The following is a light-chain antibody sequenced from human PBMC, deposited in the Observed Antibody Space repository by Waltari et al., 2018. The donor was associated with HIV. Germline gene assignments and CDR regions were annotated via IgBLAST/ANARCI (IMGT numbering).Light chain of an antibody. V-gene: IGLV1-40*01. J-gene: IGLJ3*02. Sequence: QSVLTQPPSLSGAPGQRVTIPCTGSRSNNGAGHAVHWYQQIPGTAPKLLIYATARRPAVVPERFSGSKSGTSASLASTGRQAEDRADYYWQSYESSGDGSVMFGGGTKLTVV. CDR2: ATA. CDR3: QSYESSGDGSVM. CDR1: RSNNGAGHA.